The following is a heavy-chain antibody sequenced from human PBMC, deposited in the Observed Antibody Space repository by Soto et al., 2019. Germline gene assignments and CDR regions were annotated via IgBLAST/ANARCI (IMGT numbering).Heavy chain of an antibody. J-gene: IGHJ3*02. CDR2: ISSSSSYI. Sequence: GGSLRLSCAASGFTFSSYSMNWVRQAPGKGLEWVSSISSSSSYIYYADSVKGRFTISRDNAKNSLYLQMNSLRAEDTAVYYCVRDLFMEDIVLMVYANDAFDIWGQGTMVTVSS. CDR3: VRDLFMEDIVLMVYANDAFDI. V-gene: IGHV3-21*01. D-gene: IGHD2-8*01. CDR1: GFTFSSYS.